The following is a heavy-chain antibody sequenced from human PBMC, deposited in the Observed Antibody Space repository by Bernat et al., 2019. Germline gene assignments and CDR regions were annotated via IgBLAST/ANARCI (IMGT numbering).Heavy chain of an antibody. D-gene: IGHD3-16*02. CDR1: GFTFSNAW. J-gene: IGHJ4*02. Sequence: EVQLVESGGGLVKPGGSLRLSCAASGFTFSNAWMSWVHQAPGKGLEWVGRIKSKTDGGTTDYAAPVKGRFTISRDDSKNTLYLQMNSLKTEDTAVYYCTTGRDYIWGSYRLIDYWGQGTLVTVSS. CDR3: TTGRDYIWGSYRLIDY. CDR2: IKSKTDGGTT. V-gene: IGHV3-15*01.